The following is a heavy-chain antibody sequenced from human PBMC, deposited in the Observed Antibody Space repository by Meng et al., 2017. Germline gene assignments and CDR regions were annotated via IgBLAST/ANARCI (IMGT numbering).Heavy chain of an antibody. CDR1: GYTFTGYY. Sequence: VQYGAEVKKPGASGKGYCKASGYTFTGYYMHWVRQAPGQGLEWMGRINPNSGGTNYAQKFQGRVTMTRDTSISTAYMELSRLRSDDTAVYYCARFGGIVATISAFDYWGQGTLVTVSS. D-gene: IGHD5-12*01. J-gene: IGHJ4*02. CDR3: ARFGGIVATISAFDY. V-gene: IGHV1-2*06. CDR2: INPNSGGT.